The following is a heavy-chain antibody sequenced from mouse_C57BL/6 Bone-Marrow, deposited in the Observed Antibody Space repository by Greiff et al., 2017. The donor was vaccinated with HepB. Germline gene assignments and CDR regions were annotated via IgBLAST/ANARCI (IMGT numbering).Heavy chain of an antibody. D-gene: IGHD1-1*01. Sequence: EVMLVESGGGLVQPKGSLKLSCAASGFSFNTYAMNWVRQAPGKGLEWVARIRSKSNNYATYYADSVKDRFTISRDDSESMLYLQMNNLKTEDTAMYYCVRGGGTTVDYWGQGTTLTVSS. J-gene: IGHJ2*01. V-gene: IGHV10-1*01. CDR1: GFSFNTYA. CDR3: VRGGGTTVDY. CDR2: IRSKSNNYAT.